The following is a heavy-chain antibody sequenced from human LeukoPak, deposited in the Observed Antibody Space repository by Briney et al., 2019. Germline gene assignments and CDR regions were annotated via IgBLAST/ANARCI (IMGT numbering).Heavy chain of an antibody. V-gene: IGHV4-34*01. D-gene: IGHD6-19*01. CDR2: INHSGST. Sequence: PSETLSLTCAVYGGSFSGYYWSWIRQPPGKGLEWIGEINHSGSTNYNPSLKSRDTISVDTSKNQFSLKLSSVTAADTAVYYCANVAGRWFDPWGQGTLVTVSS. J-gene: IGHJ5*02. CDR3: ANVAGRWFDP. CDR1: GGSFSGYY.